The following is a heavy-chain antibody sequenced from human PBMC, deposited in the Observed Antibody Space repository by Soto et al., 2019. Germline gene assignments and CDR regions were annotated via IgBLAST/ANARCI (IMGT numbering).Heavy chain of an antibody. CDR2: IDPSDSYT. V-gene: IGHV5-10-1*03. D-gene: IGHD2-2*01. CDR3: AREGDLGYCSSTSCYFQNYYYGMDV. J-gene: IGHJ6*02. CDR1: GYSFTSYW. Sequence: EVQLVQSGAEVKKPGESLRISCKGSGYSFTSYWISWVRQMPGKGLEWMGRIDPSDSYTNYSSSFQGHVTISADKSISTAYLQWSSLKASDTAMYYCAREGDLGYCSSTSCYFQNYYYGMDVWGQGTTVTVSS.